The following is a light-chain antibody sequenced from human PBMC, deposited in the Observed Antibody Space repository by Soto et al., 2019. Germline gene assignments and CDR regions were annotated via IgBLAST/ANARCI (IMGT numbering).Light chain of an antibody. J-gene: IGKJ1*01. V-gene: IGKV1-8*01. CDR1: QGISSY. Sequence: AIRMTQSPSSFSASTGDRVTITCRASQGISSYLAWYQQKPGKAPKLLIYAASTLQRGVPSRFSGSGSGTDFTLTISCLQSEDFATYYCQQYYSYPQTFGQGTNVEIK. CDR3: QQYYSYPQT. CDR2: AAS.